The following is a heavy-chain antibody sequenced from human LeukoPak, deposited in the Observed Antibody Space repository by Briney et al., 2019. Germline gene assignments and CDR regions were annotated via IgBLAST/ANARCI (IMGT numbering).Heavy chain of an antibody. CDR2: IKQDGGEK. J-gene: IGHJ4*02. CDR1: GFIFSDYW. Sequence: GGSLRLSCAASGFIFSDYWMTWVRQAPGKGLEWVAHIKQDGGEKYFVDSVKGRFTISRDNAKDLVYLQMSSLRAEDTAVYYCARGWNYAFRFDNWGQGTLVTVST. CDR3: ARGWNYAFRFDN. V-gene: IGHV3-7*01. D-gene: IGHD1-7*01.